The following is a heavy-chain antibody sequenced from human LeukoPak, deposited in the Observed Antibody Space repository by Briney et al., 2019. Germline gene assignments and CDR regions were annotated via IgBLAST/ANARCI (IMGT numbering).Heavy chain of an antibody. Sequence: GGSLRLSCAASGFTVSSNYMSWVRQAPGKGLEWVSAISGGGGSTYYADSVKGRFTISRDNSKNTLYLQMNSLRAEDTAVYYCAKGAHYYGSGSYDYWGQGTLVTVSS. J-gene: IGHJ4*02. V-gene: IGHV3-23*01. D-gene: IGHD3-10*01. CDR1: GFTVSSNY. CDR3: AKGAHYYGSGSYDY. CDR2: ISGGGGST.